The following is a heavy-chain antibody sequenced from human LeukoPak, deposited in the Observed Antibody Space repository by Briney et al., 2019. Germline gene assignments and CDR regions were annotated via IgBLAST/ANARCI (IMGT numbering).Heavy chain of an antibody. V-gene: IGHV4-34*01. Sequence: SETLSLTCAVYGGSFSGYYWSWIRQPPGKGLEWIGEINHSGSTNYNPSLKSRVTISVDTSKNQFSLKLSSVTAADTAVYYCARMDCTNGVCYKGGFGYWGQGTLVTVSS. CDR2: INHSGST. CDR1: GGSFSGYY. D-gene: IGHD2-8*01. CDR3: ARMDCTNGVCYKGGFGY. J-gene: IGHJ4*02.